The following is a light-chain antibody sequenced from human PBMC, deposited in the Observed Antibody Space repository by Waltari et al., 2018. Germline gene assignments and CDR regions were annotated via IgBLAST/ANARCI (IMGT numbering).Light chain of an antibody. CDR3: SSYAGSNNLI. Sequence: QSALTQPPSASGSPGQSVTISCTGTSSDVGGYNYVSWYQQHPGKAPKRMIYEVSKRPPGVPDRFSGSKSGSTASLTVSGLQAEDEADYYCSSYAGSNNLIFGGGTKLTIL. V-gene: IGLV2-8*01. CDR2: EVS. CDR1: SSDVGGYNY. J-gene: IGLJ2*01.